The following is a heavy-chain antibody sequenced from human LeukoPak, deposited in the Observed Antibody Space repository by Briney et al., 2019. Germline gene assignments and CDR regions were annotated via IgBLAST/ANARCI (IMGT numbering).Heavy chain of an antibody. CDR2: IYHSGST. V-gene: IGHV4-30-2*01. Sequence: PSETLSLTCTVSGGSISSGGYYWSWIRQPPGKGLEWIGYIYHSGSTYYNPSLKSRVTISVDRSKNQFSLKLSSVTAADTAVYYCARVTYGSGSYTYYFDYWGQGTLVTVSS. CDR1: GGSISSGGYY. CDR3: ARVTYGSGSYTYYFDY. J-gene: IGHJ4*02. D-gene: IGHD3-10*01.